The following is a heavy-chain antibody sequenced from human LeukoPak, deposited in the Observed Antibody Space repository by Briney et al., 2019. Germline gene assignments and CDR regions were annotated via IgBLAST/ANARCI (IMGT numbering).Heavy chain of an antibody. CDR2: IESTAVGGTA. Sequence: GGSLRLSCSASGFTFTNAWMSWVRQAPGKGLEWVGRIESTAVGGTADYAAPVRGRFTISRDDSKNTLYLQMNSLKIEDTGVYYCITDFDMWGQGTMVTVSS. CDR3: ITDFDM. CDR1: GFTFTNAW. J-gene: IGHJ3*02. V-gene: IGHV3-15*04.